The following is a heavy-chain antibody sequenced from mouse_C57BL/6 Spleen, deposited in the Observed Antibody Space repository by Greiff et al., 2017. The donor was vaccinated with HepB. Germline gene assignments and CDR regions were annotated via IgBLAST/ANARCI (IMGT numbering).Heavy chain of an antibody. V-gene: IGHV5-17*01. J-gene: IGHJ2*01. CDR2: ISSGSSTI. D-gene: IGHD4-1*01. CDR1: GFTFSDYG. CDR3: ARGGLNWEDFDY. Sequence: EVNVVESGGGLVKPGGSLKLSCAASGFTFSDYGMHWVRQAPEKGLEWVAYISSGSSTIYYADTVKGRFTISRDNAKNTLFLQMTSLRSEDTAMYYCARGGLNWEDFDYWGQGTTLTVSS.